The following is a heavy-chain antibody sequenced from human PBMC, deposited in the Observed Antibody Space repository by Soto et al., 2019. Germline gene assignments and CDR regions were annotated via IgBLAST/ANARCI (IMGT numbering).Heavy chain of an antibody. CDR1: GFTFSSYA. CDR2: ISGSGGST. CDR3: AKGDFSIVATITWFDY. V-gene: IGHV3-23*01. J-gene: IGHJ4*02. D-gene: IGHD5-12*01. Sequence: EVQLLESGGGLVQPGGSLRLSCAASGFTFSSYAMRWVRQAPGKGLEWVSAISGSGGSTYYADSVKGRFTISRDNSKNTLYLQMTSLRAEDTAVYYCAKGDFSIVATITWFDYWGQGTLVTVSS.